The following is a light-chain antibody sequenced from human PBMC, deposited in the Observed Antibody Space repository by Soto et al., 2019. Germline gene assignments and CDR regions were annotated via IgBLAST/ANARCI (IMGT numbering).Light chain of an antibody. CDR3: VAWDDSLSGLV. CDR2: SND. J-gene: IGLJ1*01. Sequence: QSVLTQPPSASGTPGQRVTISCSGRNANIGNNFVCWYQQLPGTAPKLLMYSNDQRPSGVSDRFSGSKSGTSASLAISGLRSEDEADYYCVAWDDSLSGLVFGTGTKLTVL. V-gene: IGLV1-47*02. CDR1: NANIGNNF.